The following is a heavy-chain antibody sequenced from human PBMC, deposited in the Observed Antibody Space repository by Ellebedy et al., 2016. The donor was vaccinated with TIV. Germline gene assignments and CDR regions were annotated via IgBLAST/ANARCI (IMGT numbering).Heavy chain of an antibody. V-gene: IGHV3-23*01. CDR2: ISTTDGT. D-gene: IGHD5-24*01. CDR3: ATQLWNTEF. Sequence: PGGSLRLSCAASQFMFDSYGMSWVRQAPGKGLEWVSSISTTDGTHYADSVKGRFTISRDNPKNTLYLQMNSLRVEDTAVYYCATQLWNTEFWGQGTLVIVSS. J-gene: IGHJ4*02. CDR1: QFMFDSYG.